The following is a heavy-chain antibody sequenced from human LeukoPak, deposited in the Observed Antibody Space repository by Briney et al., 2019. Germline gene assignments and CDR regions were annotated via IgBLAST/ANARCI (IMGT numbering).Heavy chain of an antibody. D-gene: IGHD6-6*01. CDR2: MNPNSGNT. CDR3: ARGKIAAPPWFDP. J-gene: IGHJ5*02. CDR1: GYTFTSYD. V-gene: IGHV1-8*01. Sequence: ASVKVSCKASGYTFTSYDINWVRQATGQGLEWMGWMNPNSGNTGYAQKFQGRVTMTRNTSISTAYMELSSLRSEDTAVCYCARGKIAAPPWFDPWGQGTLVTVSS.